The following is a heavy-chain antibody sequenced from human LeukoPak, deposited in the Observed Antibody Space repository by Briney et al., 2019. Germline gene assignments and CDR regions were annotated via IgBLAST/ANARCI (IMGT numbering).Heavy chain of an antibody. CDR3: ARIGTTTRGPAGLDV. V-gene: IGHV3-48*03. D-gene: IGHD2/OR15-2a*01. Sequence: GGSLTLSCAASGFTFSSYEMNWVRQAPGKGLEWVSYIASGGGANRFYSESVKGRSTISRDNAKNSLYLHMNSLRAEDTGVYYCARIGTTTRGPAGLDVWGQGTTVTVSS. CDR2: IASGGGANR. J-gene: IGHJ6*02. CDR1: GFTFSSYE.